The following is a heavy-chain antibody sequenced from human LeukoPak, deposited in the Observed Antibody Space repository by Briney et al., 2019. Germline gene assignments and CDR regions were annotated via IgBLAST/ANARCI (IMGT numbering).Heavy chain of an antibody. CDR1: GYTFNGYY. Sequence: GASVKVSCKASGYTFNGYYLHWVRQAPGQGLEWMGWINPNSGGTNYAQKFQGRVTMTRDTSISTAYMELSRLRSDDTAVHYCARWMTTVITPDYWGQGTLVTVSS. V-gene: IGHV1-2*02. J-gene: IGHJ4*02. D-gene: IGHD4-11*01. CDR3: ARWMTTVITPDY. CDR2: INPNSGGT.